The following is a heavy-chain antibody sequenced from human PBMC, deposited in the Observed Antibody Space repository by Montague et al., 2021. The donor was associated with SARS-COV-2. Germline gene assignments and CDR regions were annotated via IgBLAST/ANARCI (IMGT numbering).Heavy chain of an antibody. CDR3: ARPGSIQWFGEFGAFDY. Sequence: NGTTYYNPSLKSRVTISAETSKSQFSLKLTSVTAAGTAVCYCARPGSIQWFGEFGAFDYWGQGILVTV. CDR2: NGTT. J-gene: IGHJ4*02. D-gene: IGHD3-10*01. V-gene: IGHV4-39*01.